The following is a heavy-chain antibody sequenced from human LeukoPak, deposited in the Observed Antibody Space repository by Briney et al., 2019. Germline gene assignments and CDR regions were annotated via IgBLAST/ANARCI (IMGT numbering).Heavy chain of an antibody. CDR1: GFTFSSYW. V-gene: IGHV3-74*01. D-gene: IGHD3-10*01. Sequence: PGGSLRLSCATSGFTFSSYWMHWVRQAPGKGLVWVSRINSDGRSTSYADSVKGRFTISRDDAKNTLYLQMNSLRVEDTAVYYCASDLGGSHGWGQGTLVTVSS. CDR3: ASDLGGSHG. CDR2: INSDGRST. J-gene: IGHJ4*02.